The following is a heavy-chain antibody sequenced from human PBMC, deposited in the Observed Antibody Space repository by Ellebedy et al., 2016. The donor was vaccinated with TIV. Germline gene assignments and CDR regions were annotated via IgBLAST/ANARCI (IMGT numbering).Heavy chain of an antibody. CDR3: AGGGGWLIDH. CDR1: GFTFSSYA. CDR2: ISGSGGST. V-gene: IGHV3-23*01. D-gene: IGHD6-19*01. J-gene: IGHJ1*01. Sequence: GESLKISXAASGFTFSSYAMSWVRQAPGKGLEWVSAISGSGGSTYYADSVKGRFTISRDNSKNTLYLQMNSLRAEDTAAYYCAGGGGWLIDHWGQGTLVTVSS.